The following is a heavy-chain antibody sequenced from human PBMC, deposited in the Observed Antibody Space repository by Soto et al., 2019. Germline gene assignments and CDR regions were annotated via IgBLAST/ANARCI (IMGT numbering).Heavy chain of an antibody. CDR2: IIPIFGTA. V-gene: IGHV1-69*13. CDR1: GVTFSSYA. D-gene: IGHD2-2*02. J-gene: IGHJ6*02. CDR3: AREPRYCSSTSCYTRWDYYYGMDV. Sequence: SVKVSCKASGVTFSSYAISWVRQAPGQGLEWMGGIIPIFGTANYAQKFQGRVTITADESTSTAYMELSGLRSEDTAVYYCAREPRYCSSTSCYTRWDYYYGMDVWGQGTTVTVSS.